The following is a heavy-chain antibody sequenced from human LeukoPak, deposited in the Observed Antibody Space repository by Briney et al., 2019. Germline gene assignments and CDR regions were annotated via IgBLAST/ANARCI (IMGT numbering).Heavy chain of an antibody. J-gene: IGHJ4*02. Sequence: GESLKISCKGSGYSFTSYWIGWVRQMPGKGLEWMGIIYLGDSDTRYSPSLQGQVTISADKSISTAYLQWSSLKASDTAMYYCARHLNYDILTGYYREYYFDYWGQGTLVTVSS. CDR3: ARHLNYDILTGYYREYYFDY. CDR1: GYSFTSYW. V-gene: IGHV5-51*01. D-gene: IGHD3-9*01. CDR2: IYLGDSDT.